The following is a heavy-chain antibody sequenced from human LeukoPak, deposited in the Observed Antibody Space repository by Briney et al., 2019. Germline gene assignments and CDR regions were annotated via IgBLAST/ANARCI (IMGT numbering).Heavy chain of an antibody. J-gene: IGHJ6*02. CDR3: ARPALYYYGMDV. CDR1: GGSISSSSYY. CDR2: IYYSGST. Sequence: SETLSLTCTVSGGSISSSSYYWGWHRQPPGKGLEWIGSIYYSGSTYYNPSLKSRVTISVDTSKNQFSLKLSSVTAADTAVYYCARPALYYYGMDVWGQGTTVTVSS. V-gene: IGHV4-39*01.